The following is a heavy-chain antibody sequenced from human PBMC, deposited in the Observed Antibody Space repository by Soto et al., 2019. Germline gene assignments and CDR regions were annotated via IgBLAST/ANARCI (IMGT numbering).Heavy chain of an antibody. J-gene: IGHJ4*02. V-gene: IGHV3-53*01. Sequence: EVQLVESGGYLVQPGGSLRLSCAASGFIISSNYMSWVRQAPGKGLEWVSVIYSGDNTYYADSVKGRFIVSRDNSKNTLLFQVQRLGAGDKGGYYCARDSGYSGYAFDYWGQGTLVTVSS. CDR2: IYSGDNT. D-gene: IGHD5-12*01. CDR3: ARDSGYSGYAFDY. CDR1: GFIISSNY.